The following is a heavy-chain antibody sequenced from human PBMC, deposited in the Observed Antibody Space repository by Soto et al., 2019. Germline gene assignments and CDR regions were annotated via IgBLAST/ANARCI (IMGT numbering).Heavy chain of an antibody. CDR2: ISYDGSNK. CDR1: GFTFSSYG. Sequence: QVQLVESGGGVVQPGRSLRLSCAASGFTFSSYGMHWVRQAPGKGLEWVAVISYDGSNKYYADSVKGRFTISRDNSKNTLYLQMNSLRAEDTAVYYCAKDPSKALWFGGDWIDPWGQGTLVTVSS. D-gene: IGHD3-10*01. CDR3: AKDPSKALWFGGDWIDP. V-gene: IGHV3-30*18. J-gene: IGHJ5*02.